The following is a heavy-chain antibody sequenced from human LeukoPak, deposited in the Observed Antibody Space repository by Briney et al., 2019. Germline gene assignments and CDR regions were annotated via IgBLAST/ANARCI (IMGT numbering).Heavy chain of an antibody. CDR2: INAGNGDT. J-gene: IGHJ4*02. Sequence: ASVKVSCKASGYTFTSYAMHWVRRAPGQRLEWMGWINAGNGDTKYSQKFQGRVTITRDTSASTAYMELTSLRSEDTAVYYCASSAVATNYFDYWGQGTLVTVSS. CDR1: GYTFTSYA. V-gene: IGHV1-3*01. D-gene: IGHD5-12*01. CDR3: ASSAVATNYFDY.